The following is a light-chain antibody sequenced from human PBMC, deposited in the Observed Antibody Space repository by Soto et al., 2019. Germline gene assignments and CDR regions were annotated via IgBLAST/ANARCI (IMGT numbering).Light chain of an antibody. CDR2: DVS. Sequence: QSVLTQPASVSGSPGQSITISCTGTSSDVGGYNYVSWYQQHPGKAPKLMIYDVSNRPSGVSNRFSGSKSGNTASLTISGLQAEDEADYYCSSYTSSSILFSGGTKVTVL. CDR3: SSYTSSSIL. V-gene: IGLV2-14*01. J-gene: IGLJ2*01. CDR1: SSDVGGYNY.